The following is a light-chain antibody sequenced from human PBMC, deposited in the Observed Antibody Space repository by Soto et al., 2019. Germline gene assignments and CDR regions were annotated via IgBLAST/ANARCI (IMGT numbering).Light chain of an antibody. CDR3: QHYGASIRT. V-gene: IGKV3-20*01. CDR2: GVS. CDR1: QSIGRN. J-gene: IGKJ1*01. Sequence: EMVLTQSPGTLSLSPGEGVTLSCRASQSIGRNLNWYQHKPGQSPRLLISGVSTRVAGIPDRFTGSGAGTDFTLTISRLEADDFAVYYCQHYGASIRTFGQGTKLEIK.